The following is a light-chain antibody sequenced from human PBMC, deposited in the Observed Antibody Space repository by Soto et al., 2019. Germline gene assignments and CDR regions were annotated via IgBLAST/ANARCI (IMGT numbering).Light chain of an antibody. Sequence: AIQLTQSPSSLSASVGDRGTITCRASQGISSALAWYQQKPGKAPKLLIYDASSLESGVPSRFSGSGSATEFTLTISSLQPDDFATYYCQQYNNYWTVGQVTKVEIK. CDR2: DAS. CDR3: QQYNNYWT. CDR1: QGISSA. V-gene: IGKV1D-13*01. J-gene: IGKJ1*01.